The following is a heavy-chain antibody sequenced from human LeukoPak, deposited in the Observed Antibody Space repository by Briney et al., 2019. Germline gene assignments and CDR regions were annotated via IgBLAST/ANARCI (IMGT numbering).Heavy chain of an antibody. V-gene: IGHV3-11*06. D-gene: IGHD1-7*01. J-gene: IGHJ4*02. CDR3: AREGGSLELGY. CDR1: GFTFSDYY. CDR2: ISSSSSYT. Sequence: GGSLRLSCAASGFTFSDYYMSWIRQAPGKGLEWVSYISSSSSYTTYADSVKGRFTISRDNAKNSLYLQMNSLRAEDTAVYYCAREGGSLELGYWGQGTLVTVSS.